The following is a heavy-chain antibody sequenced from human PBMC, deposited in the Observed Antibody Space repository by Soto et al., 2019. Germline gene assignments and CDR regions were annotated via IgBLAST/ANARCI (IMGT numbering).Heavy chain of an antibody. Sequence: ETLSLTCTVSGGSITNHYWSWLRQPPGKRLEWIGYIYYRGSTDYNPSLKSRVTMSADASRNQFSLKLSSITAADSAVYYCAREEGASGYWGQGTLVTVSS. J-gene: IGHJ4*02. D-gene: IGHD1-26*01. CDR1: GGSITNHY. CDR2: IYYRGST. CDR3: AREEGASGY. V-gene: IGHV4-59*11.